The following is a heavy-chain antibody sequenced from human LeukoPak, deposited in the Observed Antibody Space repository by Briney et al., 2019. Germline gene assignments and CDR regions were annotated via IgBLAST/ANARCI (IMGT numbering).Heavy chain of an antibody. D-gene: IGHD3-9*01. CDR1: GFTFNNAW. J-gene: IGHJ5*01. CDR3: VRDWDHFDFDS. V-gene: IGHV3-74*01. Sequence: PGGSLRLSCAASGFTFNNAWMSWVRQAPGKGLVWVSRIKGDGSHTIYADSVKGRFTISRDNAKNTLYLQMKSLRAEDTAVYYCVRDWDHFDFDSWGLGTLVTVSS. CDR2: IKGDGSHT.